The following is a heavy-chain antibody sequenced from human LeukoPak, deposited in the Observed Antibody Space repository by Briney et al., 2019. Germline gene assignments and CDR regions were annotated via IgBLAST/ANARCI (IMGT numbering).Heavy chain of an antibody. CDR1: GGTFSSYA. CDR2: IIPIFGTA. D-gene: IGHD3-3*01. Sequence: SVKVSCKASGGTFSSYAISWVRRAPGQGLEWMGGIIPIFGTANYAQKFQGRVTITADESTSTAYMELSSLRSEDTAVYYCARGGYDFWSGYYTGTRPPPFDYWGQGTLVTVSS. CDR3: ARGGYDFWSGYYTGTRPPPFDY. J-gene: IGHJ4*02. V-gene: IGHV1-69*01.